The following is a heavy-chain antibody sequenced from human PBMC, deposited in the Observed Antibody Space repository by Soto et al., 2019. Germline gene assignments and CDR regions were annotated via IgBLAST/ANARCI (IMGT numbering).Heavy chain of an antibody. V-gene: IGHV1-46*03. CDR1: GYTFTSYY. J-gene: IGHJ6*03. Sequence: ASVKVSCKASGYTFTSYYMHWVRRAPGQGLEWKGIINPSGGSTSYAQKFQGRVTMTRDTSTSTVYMELSSLRSEDTAVYYCARAAADVDILATIGPSGYYYYMDVWGKGTTVTVSS. D-gene: IGHD5-12*01. CDR2: INPSGGST. CDR3: ARAAADVDILATIGPSGYYYYMDV.